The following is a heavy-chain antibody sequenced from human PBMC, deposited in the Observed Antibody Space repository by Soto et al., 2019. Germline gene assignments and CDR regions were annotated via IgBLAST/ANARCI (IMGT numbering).Heavy chain of an antibody. CDR3: ARMAGTTAPMDD. CDR2: IIPIFGTA. J-gene: IGHJ6*02. D-gene: IGHD1-1*01. CDR1: GGTFSSYA. Sequence: SVKVSCKASGGTFSSYAISWVRQAPGQGLEWMGGIIPIFGTANYAQKFQGRVTITADKSTSTAYMELSSLRSEDTAVYYCARMAGTTAPMDDWGQGTTVTVSS. V-gene: IGHV1-69*06.